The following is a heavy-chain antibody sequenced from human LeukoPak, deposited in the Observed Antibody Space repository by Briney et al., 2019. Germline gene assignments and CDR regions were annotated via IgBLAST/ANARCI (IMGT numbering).Heavy chain of an antibody. J-gene: IGHJ4*02. Sequence: GGSLRLSCAASGFTFSSNWMHWVRQAPGKGLVWVSRSNEDGSTTNYADSVKGRFTISRDNAKNTLYLQMNSLTTEDTAVYYCVRDLGGRSGHWGQGTLVTVSS. CDR2: SNEDGSTT. D-gene: IGHD1-26*01. CDR3: VRDLGGRSGH. V-gene: IGHV3-74*01. CDR1: GFTFSSNW.